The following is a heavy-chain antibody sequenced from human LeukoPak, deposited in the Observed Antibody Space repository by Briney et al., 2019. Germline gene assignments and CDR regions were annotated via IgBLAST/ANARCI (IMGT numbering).Heavy chain of an antibody. V-gene: IGHV3-23*01. CDR3: ARDPEVFRGGEIDNDH. CDR1: GFTFSSYA. Sequence: GGSLRLSCAASGFTFSSYAMSWVRQAPGKGLEWVSAISGSGGSTYYADSVKGRFTISRDNSKNTLYLQMNSLRVEDTATYYCARDPEVFRGGEIDNDHWGQGTLVTVSS. CDR2: ISGSGGST. D-gene: IGHD3-10*01. J-gene: IGHJ4*02.